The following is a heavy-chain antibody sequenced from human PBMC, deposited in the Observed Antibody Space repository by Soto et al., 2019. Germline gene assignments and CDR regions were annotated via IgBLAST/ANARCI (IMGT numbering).Heavy chain of an antibody. Sequence: QVQLVQSGAEVKKPGASVKVSCKASGYTFTSYGISWVRQAPGQGLEWMGWISAYNGNTNYAQTLQGRVTMTTDTSTSTAYMELRSLRSDDTAVYYCARLSCSSTSCWGSYYGMDVWGQGTTVTVSS. J-gene: IGHJ6*02. CDR2: ISAYNGNT. D-gene: IGHD2-2*01. CDR3: ARLSCSSTSCWGSYYGMDV. V-gene: IGHV1-18*01. CDR1: GYTFTSYG.